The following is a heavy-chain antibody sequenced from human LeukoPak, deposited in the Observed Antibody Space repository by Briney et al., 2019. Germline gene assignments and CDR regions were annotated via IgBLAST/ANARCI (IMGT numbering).Heavy chain of an antibody. CDR1: GYTFTSYA. CDR3: ARDMDYYDSSGYYTSFDY. D-gene: IGHD3-22*01. V-gene: IGHV1-3*01. J-gene: IGHJ4*02. CDR2: INAGNGNT. Sequence: ASVKVSCKASGYTFTSYAMHWVRQAPGQRLEWMGWINAGNGNTKYSQKFQGRVTITRDTSATTAYMELSSLRSEDTAVYYCARDMDYYDSSGYYTSFDYWGQGTLVTVSS.